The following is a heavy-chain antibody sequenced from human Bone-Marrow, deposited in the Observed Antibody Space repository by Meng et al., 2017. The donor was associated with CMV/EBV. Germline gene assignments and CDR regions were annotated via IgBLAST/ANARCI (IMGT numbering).Heavy chain of an antibody. Sequence: GESLKISCRASGFTFGSHGMHWVRLAPGKGLEWLATIWYDGSTKYYGDSVRCRFPISRDNSKNILYLQMNGLRVSDTAVYYCASCWNYKIFDYWGQGTRVTVSS. CDR3: ASCWNYKIFDY. J-gene: IGHJ4*02. V-gene: IGHV3-33*01. CDR2: IWYDGSTK. D-gene: IGHD1-7*01. CDR1: GFTFGSHG.